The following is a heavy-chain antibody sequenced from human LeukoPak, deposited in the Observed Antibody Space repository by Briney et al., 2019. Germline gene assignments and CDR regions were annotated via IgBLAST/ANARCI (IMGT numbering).Heavy chain of an antibody. V-gene: IGHV4-61*01. D-gene: IGHD3-22*01. CDR1: GGSVSSGSYY. J-gene: IGHJ4*02. CDR2: IYYSGST. CDR3: ARAGYYYDSSE. Sequence: PSETLSLTCTVSGGSVSSGSYYWSWIRQPPGTGLEWIGYIYYSGSTNYNPSLKSRVTISVDTSKNQFSLKLSSVTAADTAVYYCARAGYYYDSSEWGQGTLVTVSS.